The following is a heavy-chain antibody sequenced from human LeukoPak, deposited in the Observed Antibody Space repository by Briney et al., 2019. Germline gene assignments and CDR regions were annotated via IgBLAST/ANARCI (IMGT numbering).Heavy chain of an antibody. D-gene: IGHD5-24*01. CDR2: IYYSGST. V-gene: IGHV4-39*01. CDR1: GDSVSSGNYY. J-gene: IGHJ2*01. CDR3: ARLRDWYFDL. Sequence: SETLSLTCTVSGDSVSSGNYYWSWIRQPPGKGLEWIGSIYYSGSTYYNPSLKSRLTISVDTSKNQFSLKLSSVTAADTAVYYCARLRDWYFDLWGRGTLVTVSS.